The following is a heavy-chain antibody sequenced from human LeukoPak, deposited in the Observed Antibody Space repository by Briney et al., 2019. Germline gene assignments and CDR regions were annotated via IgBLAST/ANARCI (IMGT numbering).Heavy chain of an antibody. D-gene: IGHD3-16*01. J-gene: IGHJ6*02. Sequence: ASVKVSCKASGYSFTGYFMQWVRQAPGQGLEWMGGFNPDSGETNYAQKFQGRVTMTRDTSISTAYMELSRLRSDDAAVYYCARRFYYAMDVWGQGTTVAVSS. CDR1: GYSFTGYF. CDR3: ARRFYYAMDV. CDR2: FNPDSGET. V-gene: IGHV1-2*02.